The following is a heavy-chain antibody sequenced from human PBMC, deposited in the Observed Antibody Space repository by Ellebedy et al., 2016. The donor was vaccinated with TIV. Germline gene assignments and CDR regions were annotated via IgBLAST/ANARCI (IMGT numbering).Heavy chain of an antibody. Sequence: SETLSLTCAVYGGSFSGYYWSWIRQPPGKGLEWIGGIQSSGNHNYNPFLKSRVTISVDTSKNQFSLNLNSVTAADTAAYYCARGGTFSHGLWYFDYWGQGTLVTVSS. V-gene: IGHV4-34*01. CDR2: IQSSGNH. D-gene: IGHD5-18*01. CDR3: ARGGTFSHGLWYFDY. J-gene: IGHJ4*02. CDR1: GGSFSGYY.